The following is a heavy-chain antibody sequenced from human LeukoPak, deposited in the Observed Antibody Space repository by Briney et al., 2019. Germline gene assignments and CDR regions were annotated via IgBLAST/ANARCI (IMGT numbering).Heavy chain of an antibody. V-gene: IGHV1-69*06. D-gene: IGHD6-19*01. J-gene: IGHJ4*02. CDR1: GGTFSSYA. CDR2: IIPIFGTA. CDR3: ARGFDSSGPDY. Sequence: GASVKVSCKASGGTFSSYAISWVRQAPGQGLEWMGGIIPIFGTANYAQKFQGRVTITADKSTSTTYMELSSLRSEDTAVYYCARGFDSSGPDYWGQGTLVTVSS.